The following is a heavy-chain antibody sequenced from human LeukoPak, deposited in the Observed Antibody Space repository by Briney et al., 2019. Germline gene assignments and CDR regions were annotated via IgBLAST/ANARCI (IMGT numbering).Heavy chain of an antibody. CDR3: AREDSSGWTHDAFDI. CDR2: ISAYNGNT. D-gene: IGHD6-19*01. J-gene: IGHJ3*02. V-gene: IGHV1-18*01. CDR1: GYTFTSYG. Sequence: ASVKVSCKASGYTFTSYGISWVRQAPGQGLEWMGWISAYNGNTNYVQKLQGRVTMTTDTSTSTAYMELRSLRSDDTAVYYCAREDSSGWTHDAFDIWGQGTMVTVSS.